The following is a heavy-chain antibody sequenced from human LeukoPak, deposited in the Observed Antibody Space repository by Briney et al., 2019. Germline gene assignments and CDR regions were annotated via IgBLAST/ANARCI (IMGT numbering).Heavy chain of an antibody. CDR1: GYSFTTYW. V-gene: IGHV5-51*01. CDR2: IYPGDSDT. CDR3: ARSDYDYYYGMDV. Sequence: GESLKISCKGSGYSFTTYWIGWVRQMPGRGLEWMGIIYPGDSDTRYSPSIQGQVTISADKSISTAYLQWSSLKASDTAMYYCARSDYDYYYGMDVWGQGTTVTVSS. D-gene: IGHD2-21*02. J-gene: IGHJ6*02.